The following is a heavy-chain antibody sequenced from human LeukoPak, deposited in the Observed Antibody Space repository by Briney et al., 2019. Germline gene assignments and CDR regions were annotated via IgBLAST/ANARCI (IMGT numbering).Heavy chain of an antibody. CDR2: ISSTSIYI. CDR1: GFTFSRYS. D-gene: IGHD4-23*01. J-gene: IGHJ4*02. V-gene: IGHV3-21*01. Sequence: GGSLRLSCAASGFTFSRYSMNWVRQVPGKGLERVSSISSTSIYIFYADSVKGRFTISRDNAKNSLYLQMNSLRAEDTAVYYCARGEGDYGGNFVGDYWGQGILVTVSS. CDR3: ARGEGDYGGNFVGDY.